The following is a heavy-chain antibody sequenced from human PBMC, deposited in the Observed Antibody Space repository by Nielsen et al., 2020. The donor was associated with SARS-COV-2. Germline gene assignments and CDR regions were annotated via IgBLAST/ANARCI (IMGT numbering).Heavy chain of an antibody. J-gene: IGHJ4*02. D-gene: IGHD3-22*01. Sequence: GGSLRLSCAASGFTFSSYSMNWVRQAPGKGLEWVSSISSSSSTIYYADSVKGRFTISRDNAKNSLYLQMNSLRAEDTAVYYCARGSLLRGYYFDYWGQGTLVTVSS. CDR1: GFTFSSYS. V-gene: IGHV3-48*01. CDR3: ARGSLLRGYYFDY. CDR2: ISSSSSTI.